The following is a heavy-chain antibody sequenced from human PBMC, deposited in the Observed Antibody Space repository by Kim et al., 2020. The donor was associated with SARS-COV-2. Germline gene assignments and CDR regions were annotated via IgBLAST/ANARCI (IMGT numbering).Heavy chain of an antibody. CDR1: GYTFTSYG. Sequence: ASVKVSCKASGYTFTSYGISWVRQAPGQGLEWMGWISAYNGNTNYAQKLQGRVTMTTDTSTSTAYMELRSMRSDDTAVYYSARTDFDWLLYEGRSFDYWGQGTLVSVSS. D-gene: IGHD3-9*01. V-gene: IGHV1-18*01. CDR2: ISAYNGNT. J-gene: IGHJ4*02. CDR3: ARTDFDWLLYEGRSFDY.